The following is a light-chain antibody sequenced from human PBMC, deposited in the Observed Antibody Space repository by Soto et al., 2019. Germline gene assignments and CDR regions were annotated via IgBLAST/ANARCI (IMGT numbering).Light chain of an antibody. Sequence: IQMTQSPSSLSASVGDRVTITCQASQDITNYLIWYQQKPGKAPKLLIYDASSLGTGVSPRFSGSGSGTHFTLTISSLQPEDIATYYCQQFDSVPCTFGQGTKLEIK. CDR1: QDITNY. CDR3: QQFDSVPCT. V-gene: IGKV1-33*01. J-gene: IGKJ2*02. CDR2: DAS.